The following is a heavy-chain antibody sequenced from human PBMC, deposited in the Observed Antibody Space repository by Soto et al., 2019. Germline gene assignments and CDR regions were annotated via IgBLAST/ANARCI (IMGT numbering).Heavy chain of an antibody. CDR1: GYNFAKSW. J-gene: IGHJ3*02. V-gene: IGHV5-51*01. Sequence: PGESLKISCKGFGYNFAKSWIGWVRQMPGKGLEWMGNIYPGDSETRNSPSFQGQVTISADKSISTAYLQWSSLKAPDTAIYYCARPLGPGAFEIWGQGTMVTVSS. CDR2: IYPGDSET. CDR3: ARPLGPGAFEI.